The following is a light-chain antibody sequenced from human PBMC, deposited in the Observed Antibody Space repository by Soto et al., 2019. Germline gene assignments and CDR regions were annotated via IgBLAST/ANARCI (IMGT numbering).Light chain of an antibody. CDR2: GAS. Sequence: EVVLTQSPVTLSLSPGERATLSCRASQSVSSSYLAWYQQKPGQAPRLLIYGASSRATGIPDKFSGSGSRTDFTLTISRLEPEDFAVYYCQQYGSSLTWTFGQGTKVVIK. V-gene: IGKV3-20*01. CDR3: QQYGSSLTWT. J-gene: IGKJ1*01. CDR1: QSVSSSY.